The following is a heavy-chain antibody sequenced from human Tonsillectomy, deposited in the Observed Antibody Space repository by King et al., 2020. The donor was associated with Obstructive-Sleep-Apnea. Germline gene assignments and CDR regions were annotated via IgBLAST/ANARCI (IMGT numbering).Heavy chain of an antibody. Sequence: VQLVESGGGLVQPGGSLRLSCAASGFTFSSYDMHWVRQATGKGLEWVSAIGTAGDTYYPGSVKGRFTISRENAKNSLYLQMNSLRAVDTAVYYCARKGGSYLGDAFDIWGQGTMVTVSS. V-gene: IGHV3-13*04. CDR1: GFTFSSYD. D-gene: IGHD1-26*01. CDR2: IGTAGDT. CDR3: ARKGGSYLGDAFDI. J-gene: IGHJ3*02.